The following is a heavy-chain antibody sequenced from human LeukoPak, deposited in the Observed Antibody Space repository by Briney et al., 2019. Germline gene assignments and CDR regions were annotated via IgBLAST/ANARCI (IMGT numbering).Heavy chain of an antibody. CDR1: GFTFDDYA. CDR3: TRVGYCATTSCRTAFDI. Sequence: GRSLRLSCAASGFTFDDYAMYWVRQAPGKGLEWVSGISWNSGNIGYADSVKGRFTISRDNAKNTLYLQMNSLRAEDTAVYYCTRVGYCATTSCRTAFDIWGQGTMVTVSS. CDR2: ISWNSGNI. D-gene: IGHD2-2*01. V-gene: IGHV3-9*01. J-gene: IGHJ3*02.